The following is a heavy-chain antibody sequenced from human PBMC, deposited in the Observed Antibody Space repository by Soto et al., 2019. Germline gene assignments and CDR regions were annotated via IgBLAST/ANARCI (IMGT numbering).Heavy chain of an antibody. CDR2: IYPGDSDT. V-gene: IGHV5-51*01. Sequence: PGESLKISCKGSGYSFTSYWIGWVRQMPGKDLEWMGIIYPGDSDTRYSPYFQGQVTISADKSIRTAYLQWSSQKASDTAMYYCARLTYYYYMDVWGKGTTVTVSS. J-gene: IGHJ6*03. CDR3: ARLTYYYYMDV. CDR1: GYSFTSYW.